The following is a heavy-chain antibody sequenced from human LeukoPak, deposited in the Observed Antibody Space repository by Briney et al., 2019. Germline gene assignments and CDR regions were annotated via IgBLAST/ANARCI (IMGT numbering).Heavy chain of an antibody. CDR3: ARGGTAMVDY. CDR1: GFTFSSYS. V-gene: IGHV3-21*01. Sequence: GGSLRLSCAASGFTFSSYSMNWVRQAPGKGLEWVSSISSSSSYIYHADSVKGLFTISRDNAKNSLYLQMNSLRAEDTAVYYCARGGTAMVDYWGQGTLVTVSS. J-gene: IGHJ4*02. D-gene: IGHD5-18*01. CDR2: ISSSSSYI.